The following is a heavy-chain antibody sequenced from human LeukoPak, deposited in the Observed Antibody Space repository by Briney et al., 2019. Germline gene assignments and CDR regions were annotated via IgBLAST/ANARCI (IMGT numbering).Heavy chain of an antibody. CDR2: ISGSGGST. V-gene: IGHV3-23*01. D-gene: IGHD1-26*01. Sequence: PGGSLRLSCAASGVTFSSYAMSWVRQAPGKGLEWVSAISGSGGSTYYADSVKGRFTISRDDSKNTLYLQMNSLRAEDTAVYYCASTRVGAEIDYWGQGTLVTVSS. CDR3: ASTRVGAEIDY. CDR1: GVTFSSYA. J-gene: IGHJ4*02.